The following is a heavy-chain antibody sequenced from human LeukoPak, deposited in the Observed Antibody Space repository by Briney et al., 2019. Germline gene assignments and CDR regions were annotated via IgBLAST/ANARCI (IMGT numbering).Heavy chain of an antibody. Sequence: SQTLSLTCAISGDSVSSNSAAWNWIRQSPSRGLEWLGRTYYRSKWFYDYAATVKSRITINPDTSKNQLSLQLNSVTPEDTAVYYCARRLTQYDCFDPWGQGILVTVSS. CDR2: TYYRSKWFY. J-gene: IGHJ5*02. CDR1: GDSVSSNSAA. V-gene: IGHV6-1*01. CDR3: ARRLTQYDCFDP. D-gene: IGHD2-2*01.